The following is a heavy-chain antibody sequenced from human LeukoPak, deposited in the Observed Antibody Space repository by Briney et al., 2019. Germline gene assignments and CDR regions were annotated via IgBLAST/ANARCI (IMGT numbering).Heavy chain of an antibody. CDR2: IYSGGST. CDR1: GFTVSSNY. J-gene: IGHJ6*02. Sequence: GGSLRLSCAASGFTVSSNYMSWVRQAPGKGLEWVSVIYSGGSTYYADSVKGRFTISRHNSKNTLYLQMNSLRAEDTAVYYCARDQVVVTALAYYYYGMDVWGQGTTVTVSS. V-gene: IGHV3-53*04. D-gene: IGHD2-21*02. CDR3: ARDQVVVTALAYYYYGMDV.